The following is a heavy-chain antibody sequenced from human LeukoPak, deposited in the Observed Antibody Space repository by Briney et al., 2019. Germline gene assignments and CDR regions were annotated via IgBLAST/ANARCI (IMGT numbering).Heavy chain of an antibody. J-gene: IGHJ4*02. CDR2: INHSGYT. CDR1: GVPFSNYY. Sequence: PSETLSLTCAVSGVPFSNYYWSWVRQSPRQGLEWIGEINHSGYTNCNPSLKSRVTMSIDTSENQFSLRLTSVTAADAGVYYCTRAVAGHPDWGQGTLVTVSS. D-gene: IGHD6-19*01. CDR3: TRAVAGHPD. V-gene: IGHV4-34*01.